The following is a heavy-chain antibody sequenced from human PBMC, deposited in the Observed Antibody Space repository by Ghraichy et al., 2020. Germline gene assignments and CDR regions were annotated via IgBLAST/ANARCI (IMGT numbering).Heavy chain of an antibody. CDR2: ISGSGGNT. V-gene: IGHV3-23*01. Sequence: GESLISCAASGFTFSNYAMSGVRQAPGKGLEWVSAISGSGGNTYYADSVKGRFTISRDNSKNTLYLQMNSLRAEDTAVYSCAKVTAAAGTFFYYGMDVWGQGTTVTVSS. J-gene: IGHJ6*02. CDR1: GFTFSNYA. CDR3: AKVTAAAGTFFYYGMDV. D-gene: IGHD6-13*01.